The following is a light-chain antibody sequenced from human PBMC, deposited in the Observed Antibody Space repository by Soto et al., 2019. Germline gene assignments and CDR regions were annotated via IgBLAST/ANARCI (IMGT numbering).Light chain of an antibody. Sequence: DIQITQTPSTLSASVGDRVTVACRASQSFSSWLAWYQQKPGKAPKLLIYTASTLKSGVPSRFSGSGSGTEFTLTISSLQPDDFATYYCQHYNSYSEAFGQGTKVDIK. CDR2: TAS. J-gene: IGKJ1*01. V-gene: IGKV1-5*03. CDR1: QSFSSW. CDR3: QHYNSYSEA.